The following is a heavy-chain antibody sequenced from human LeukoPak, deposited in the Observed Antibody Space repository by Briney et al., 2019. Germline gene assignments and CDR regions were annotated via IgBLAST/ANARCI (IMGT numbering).Heavy chain of an antibody. Sequence: SVKVSCKASGGTFSSYAISWVRQAPGQGLEWMGRIIPILGIANYAQKFQGRVTITADKSTSTAYMELSSLRSEDTAVYYCARDVVTSFWRPLDYWAREPWSPSPQ. CDR2: IIPILGIA. CDR1: GGTFSSYA. V-gene: IGHV1-69*04. J-gene: IGHJ4*02. CDR3: ARDVVTSFWRPLDY. D-gene: IGHD4-23*01.